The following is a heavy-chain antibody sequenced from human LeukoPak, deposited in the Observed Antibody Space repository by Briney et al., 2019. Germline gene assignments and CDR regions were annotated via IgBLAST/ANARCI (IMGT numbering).Heavy chain of an antibody. CDR2: INSNSVTV. CDR1: GFTFRTYG. CDR3: ARDTRGESDY. J-gene: IGHJ4*01. V-gene: IGHV3-48*04. Sequence: GGSLRLSCAASGFTFRTYGMNWVRQAPGKGLEWISYINSNSVTVHYSNSVEGRFTISRGNAKNSLYLQMNSLRAEDTAMYYCARDTRGESDYWGHGTLVTVSS. D-gene: IGHD2-2*01.